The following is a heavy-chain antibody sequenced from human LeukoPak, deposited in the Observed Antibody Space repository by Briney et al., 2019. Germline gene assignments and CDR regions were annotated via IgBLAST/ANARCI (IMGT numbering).Heavy chain of an antibody. J-gene: IGHJ4*02. Sequence: GESLKISCKGSGYRFTSYWIAWVRQMPGKGLQWMGIIYPGDSDTRYGPSFQGQVTISADKSISTAYLQWSSLKASDTAMYYCVRLVGTTLYFDYWGQGTLVTVSS. CDR2: IYPGDSDT. D-gene: IGHD1-26*01. CDR1: GYRFTSYW. V-gene: IGHV5-51*01. CDR3: VRLVGTTLYFDY.